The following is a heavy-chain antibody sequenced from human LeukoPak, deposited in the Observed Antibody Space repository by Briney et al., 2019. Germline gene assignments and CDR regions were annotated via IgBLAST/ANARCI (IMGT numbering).Heavy chain of an antibody. CDR2: IHPGDSDT. CDR3: ARIVVVTSTNWYFDL. V-gene: IGHV5-51*01. CDR1: GYSFTSNW. D-gene: IGHD2-21*02. J-gene: IGHJ2*01. Sequence: GESLKISCRASGYSFTSNWIGWVRQMAGKGLEWMGLIHPGDSDTRYSPSFQGQVTISVDKSITTAYLQWSSLKASDTAMYYCARIVVVTSTNWYFDLWGRGTLVTVSS.